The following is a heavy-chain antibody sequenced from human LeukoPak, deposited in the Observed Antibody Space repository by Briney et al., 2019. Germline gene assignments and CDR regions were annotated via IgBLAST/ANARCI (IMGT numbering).Heavy chain of an antibody. CDR3: ARHRDGYNQTFDY. D-gene: IGHD5-24*01. CDR2: IEPSDSYS. V-gene: IGHV5-10-1*01. Sequence: GESRRISFEASGYSFTSYWITWVRQMPGKGLEWMGRIEPSDSYSNYSPSFQGHVTISADKPISTVYLQWRSLKASDTAMYYCARHRDGYNQTFDYWGQGTLVTVCS. J-gene: IGHJ4*02. CDR1: GYSFTSYW.